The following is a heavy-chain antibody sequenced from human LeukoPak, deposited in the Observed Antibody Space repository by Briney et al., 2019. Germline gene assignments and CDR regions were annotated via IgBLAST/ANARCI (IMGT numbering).Heavy chain of an antibody. Sequence: GGSLRLSRAASGFTVSSNYMSWVRQAPGKGLEWVSVIYSGGSTYYADSVKGRSTISRDNSKNTLYLQMNSLGAEDTAVYYCARGGSYYPLDYWGQGTLVTVSS. V-gene: IGHV3-66*01. D-gene: IGHD1-26*01. CDR2: IYSGGST. CDR1: GFTVSSNY. CDR3: ARGGSYYPLDY. J-gene: IGHJ4*02.